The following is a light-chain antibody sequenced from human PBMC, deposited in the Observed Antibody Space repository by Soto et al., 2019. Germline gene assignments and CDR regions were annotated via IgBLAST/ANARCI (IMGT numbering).Light chain of an antibody. CDR1: QDINRW. Sequence: DIQMTQSPSSVSASVGDRVTISCRASQDINRWLAWHQQKPGEAPNLLIFSASSLQSGVPSKFSGSGSGTDFTFTITNLQPEDVATYYCQQAHSFPLTFGPGTKVDLK. CDR3: QQAHSFPLT. J-gene: IGKJ3*01. V-gene: IGKV1-12*01. CDR2: SAS.